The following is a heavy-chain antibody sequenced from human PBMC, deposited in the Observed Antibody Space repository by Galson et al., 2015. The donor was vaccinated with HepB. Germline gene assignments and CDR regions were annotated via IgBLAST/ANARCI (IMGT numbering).Heavy chain of an antibody. CDR2: INHSGST. Sequence: ETLSLTCAVYGGSFSGYYWSWIRQPPGKGLEWIGEINHSGSTNYNPSLKSRVTISVDTSKNQFSLKLSSVTAADTAVYYCARGGSWSGYYTGSPHNYMDVWGKGTTVTVSS. CDR1: GGSFSGYY. J-gene: IGHJ6*03. CDR3: ARGGSWSGYYTGSPHNYMDV. D-gene: IGHD3-3*01. V-gene: IGHV4-34*01.